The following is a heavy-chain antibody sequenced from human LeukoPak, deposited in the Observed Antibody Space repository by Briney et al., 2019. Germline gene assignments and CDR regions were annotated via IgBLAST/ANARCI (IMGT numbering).Heavy chain of an antibody. D-gene: IGHD6-6*01. V-gene: IGHV4-59*01. CDR2: IYYSGST. CDR1: GGSISSYY. J-gene: IGHJ5*02. Sequence: PSETLSLTCIVSGGSISSYYWSWIRQPPGKGLEWVGYIYYSGSTNYNPSLKSRVTISVDTSKNQFSLKLSSVTAADTAVYYCASTYSSSPGNWFDPWGQGTLVTVSS. CDR3: ASTYSSSPGNWFDP.